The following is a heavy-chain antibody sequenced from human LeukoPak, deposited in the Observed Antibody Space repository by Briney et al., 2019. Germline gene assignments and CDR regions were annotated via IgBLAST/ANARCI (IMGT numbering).Heavy chain of an antibody. CDR1: GFTFSSYS. CDR2: ISSSSSYI. Sequence: GGSLRLSCAASGFTFSSYSMNWVRQAPGKGLEWVSSISSSSSYIYCADSVKGRFTISRDNAKNSLYLQMNSLRAEDTAVYYCARDRWVRRAYYYYGMDVWGQGTTVTVSS. J-gene: IGHJ6*02. D-gene: IGHD5-12*01. V-gene: IGHV3-21*01. CDR3: ARDRWVRRAYYYYGMDV.